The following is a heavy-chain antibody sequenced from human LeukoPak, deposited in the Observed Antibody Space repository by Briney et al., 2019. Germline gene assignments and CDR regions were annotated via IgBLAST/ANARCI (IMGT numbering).Heavy chain of an antibody. CDR2: ISTYNDNI. D-gene: IGHD6-13*01. J-gene: IGHJ4*02. CDR1: GYTFTSYG. CDR3: ARGRAAAGQYYFDY. Sequence: ASVKVSSKASGYTFTSYGISWVRQAPGQGLEWMGWISTYNDNINYAQKLQGKVTMTTDTSTSTAYMELRSLTSDDTAVYYCARGRAAAGQYYFDYWGQGTLVTVSS. V-gene: IGHV1-18*01.